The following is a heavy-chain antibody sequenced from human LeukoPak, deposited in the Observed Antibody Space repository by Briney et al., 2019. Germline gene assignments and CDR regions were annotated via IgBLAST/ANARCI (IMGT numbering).Heavy chain of an antibody. J-gene: IGHJ4*02. D-gene: IGHD6-19*01. CDR1: GGSISSYY. CDR2: IYYSGST. CDR3: ARIAVAGTLDY. V-gene: IGHV4-59*12. Sequence: SETLSLTCTVSGGSISSYYWSWIRQPPGKGLEGIGYIYYSGSTNYNPSLKSRVTISVDTSKNQFSLKVSSVTAADTAIYYCARIAVAGTLDYWGRGTLVTVSS.